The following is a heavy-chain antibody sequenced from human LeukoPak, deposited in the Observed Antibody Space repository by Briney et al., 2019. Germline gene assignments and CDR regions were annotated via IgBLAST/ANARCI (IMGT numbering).Heavy chain of an antibody. CDR3: ATYKGYGDYVFNY. D-gene: IGHD4-17*01. Sequence: PGRSLRLSCAASGFTFSTYAMHWVRQAPGKGLEWVAVISYDGSNKYYADSVRDRFTISRDNSKNTLYLQMKSLRAEDTAVYYCATYKGYGDYVFNYWGRGTLVTVSS. CDR1: GFTFSTYA. CDR2: ISYDGSNK. V-gene: IGHV3-30*14. J-gene: IGHJ4*02.